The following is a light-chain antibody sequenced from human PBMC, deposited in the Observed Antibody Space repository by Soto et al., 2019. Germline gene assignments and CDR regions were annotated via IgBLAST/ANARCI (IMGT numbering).Light chain of an antibody. CDR1: QSVNSN. CDR2: GAS. Sequence: EIVMTQSPATLSLSPGERATLSCRASQSVNSNLAWYQQKPGQAPRLLIYGASTRATDIPARFSGSGSGTEFTLTISSLQSEDFAVYYCQQYNNWPPVTFGGGTKVEIK. J-gene: IGKJ4*01. CDR3: QQYNNWPPVT. V-gene: IGKV3-15*01.